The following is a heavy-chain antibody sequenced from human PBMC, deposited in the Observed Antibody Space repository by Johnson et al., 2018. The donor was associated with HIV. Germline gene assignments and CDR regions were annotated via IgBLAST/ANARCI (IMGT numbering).Heavy chain of an antibody. Sequence: VQLVESGGGLVKPGGSLRLSCAASGFTFNNAWMSWVRQAPGKGLEWVGRIKSKTDGGTTDYAAPVKGRFSISRDDSENTLYLQMNSLKTEDTAVYYCARAGGAVRVNGFDMWGQGTMVTVSS. CDR1: GFTFNNAW. CDR3: ARAGGAVRVNGFDM. CDR2: IKSKTDGGTT. J-gene: IGHJ3*02. D-gene: IGHD6-19*01. V-gene: IGHV3-15*01.